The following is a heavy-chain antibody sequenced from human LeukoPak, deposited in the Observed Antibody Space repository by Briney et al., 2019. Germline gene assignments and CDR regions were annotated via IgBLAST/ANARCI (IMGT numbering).Heavy chain of an antibody. CDR3: AKGGGYCSGDRCPLLDH. CDR2: IGGNSGSA. J-gene: IGHJ4*02. D-gene: IGHD2-15*01. Sequence: GGSLRLSCAASGFIFSSYAMSWVRQAPGKGLAWVSTIGGNSGSAYYADSVKGRFTISRDDSTNTLYLQMNSLRAEDTALYHCAKGGGYCSGDRCPLLDHWGQGTLVTVSS. V-gene: IGHV3-23*01. CDR1: GFIFSSYA.